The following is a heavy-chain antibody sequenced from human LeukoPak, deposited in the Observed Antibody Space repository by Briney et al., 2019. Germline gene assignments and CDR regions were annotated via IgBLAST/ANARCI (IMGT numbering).Heavy chain of an antibody. CDR1: GYTLTELS. D-gene: IGHD3-22*01. CDR3: ASHYDSSGYYSALGEY. CDR2: FDPEDGET. V-gene: IGHV1-24*01. J-gene: IGHJ4*02. Sequence: ASVKVSCKVSGYTLTELSMHWVRQAPGKGLEWMGGFDPEDGETIYAQKFQGRVTMTEDTSTDTAYMELSSLRSEDTAVYYCASHYDSSGYYSALGEYWGQGTLVTVSS.